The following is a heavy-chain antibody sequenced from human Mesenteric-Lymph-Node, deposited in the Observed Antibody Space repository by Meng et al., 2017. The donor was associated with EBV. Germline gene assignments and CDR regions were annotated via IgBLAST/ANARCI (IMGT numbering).Heavy chain of an antibody. Sequence: LKDVGSELVKPSGTLSLTCDASGASISSDNWWSWVRQPPGKGLEWIGEIYHSGSTNYNPSLKSRVTISVDKSKRQFSLKLTSVTAADTAVYHCARFQRFGDFDWGQGTLVTVSS. V-gene: IGHV4-4*02. J-gene: IGHJ4*02. D-gene: IGHD3-10*01. CDR2: IYHSGST. CDR1: GASISSDNW. CDR3: ARFQRFGDFD.